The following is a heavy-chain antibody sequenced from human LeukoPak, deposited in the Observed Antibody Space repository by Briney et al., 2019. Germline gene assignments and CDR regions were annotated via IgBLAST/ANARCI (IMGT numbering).Heavy chain of an antibody. CDR2: ISSSGSTI. J-gene: IGHJ4*02. D-gene: IGHD4-23*01. V-gene: IGHV3-48*03. CDR3: ARDLDYGGNLPLDY. Sequence: GGSLRLSCAASGFTFSSYEMNWVRQAPGKGLEWVSYISSSGSTIYYADSVKGRFTISRDNAKNSLYLQMNSLRAEDTAVYYCARDLDYGGNLPLDYWGQGTLVTVSS. CDR1: GFTFSSYE.